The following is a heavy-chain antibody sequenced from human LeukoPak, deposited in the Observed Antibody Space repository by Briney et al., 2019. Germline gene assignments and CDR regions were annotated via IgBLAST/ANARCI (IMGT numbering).Heavy chain of an antibody. Sequence: GGSLRLSCAASGFTFSDYYMSWIRQAPGKGLEWVSYISSSGGTIYYADSVKGRFTISRDNAKNSLYLQMNSLRAEDTAVYYCAGSNTAMIIFYGMDVWGQGTTVTVSS. V-gene: IGHV3-11*01. D-gene: IGHD5-18*01. CDR3: AGSNTAMIIFYGMDV. CDR1: GFTFSDYY. J-gene: IGHJ6*02. CDR2: ISSSGGTI.